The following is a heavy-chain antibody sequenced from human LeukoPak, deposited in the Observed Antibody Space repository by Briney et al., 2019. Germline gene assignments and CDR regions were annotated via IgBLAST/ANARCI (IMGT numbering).Heavy chain of an antibody. CDR3: ARSPYSSSWFFDY. D-gene: IGHD6-13*01. Sequence: GSLRLSCAASGFPLSSYAMHWVRQAPGKGLEWVAVISYDGSNKYYADSVKGRFTISRDNSKNTLYLQMNSLRAEDTAVYYCARSPYSSSWFFDYWGQGTLVTVSS. CDR1: GFPLSSYA. J-gene: IGHJ4*02. V-gene: IGHV3-30-3*01. CDR2: ISYDGSNK.